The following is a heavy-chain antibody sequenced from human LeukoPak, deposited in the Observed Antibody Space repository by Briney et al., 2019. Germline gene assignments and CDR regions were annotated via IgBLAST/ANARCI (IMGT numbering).Heavy chain of an antibody. J-gene: IGHJ4*02. V-gene: IGHV5-51*01. CDR1: GYSFPSYW. D-gene: IGHD3-22*01. CDR2: IYPGDSDT. Sequence: GESLKISCKISGYSFPSYWIAWVRQMPGKGLEWMGIIYPGDSDTRYSPSFQGQVTISADKSISTAYLQWSSLKASDTAMYYCARRRFTGDYYDSSGYWILDYWGQGTLVTVSS. CDR3: ARRRFTGDYYDSSGYWILDY.